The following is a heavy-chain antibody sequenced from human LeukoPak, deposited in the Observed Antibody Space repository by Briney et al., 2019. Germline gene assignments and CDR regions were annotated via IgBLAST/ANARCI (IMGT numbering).Heavy chain of an antibody. CDR1: GGSISSSY. Sequence: KPSETLSLTCTVSGGSISSSYWSWIRQPPGKGLEWIGYIYYSGSTNYNPSLKSRVTISADTSKNQFSLKVSSVTAADTAVYYCARYVDIVTTSDAFDIWGQGTMVTVSS. J-gene: IGHJ3*02. CDR3: ARYVDIVTTSDAFDI. V-gene: IGHV4-59*01. D-gene: IGHD5-12*01. CDR2: IYYSGST.